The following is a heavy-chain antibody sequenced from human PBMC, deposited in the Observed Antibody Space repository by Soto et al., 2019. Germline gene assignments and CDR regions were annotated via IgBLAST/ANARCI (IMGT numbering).Heavy chain of an antibody. D-gene: IGHD6-19*01. CDR1: GFTFRSFT. CDR2: ILYDGSIK. CDR3: AKLGTGYTSGWYSFDS. V-gene: IGHV3-30-3*02. J-gene: IGHJ4*02. Sequence: GGSLRLSCAASGFTFRSFTMNWVRRAPGKGLEWVAVILYDGSIKYYSDSVRGRFTISRDNSKNTMYLQMDSLRTEDTAVYYCAKLGTGYTSGWYSFDSWGQGTLVTVSS.